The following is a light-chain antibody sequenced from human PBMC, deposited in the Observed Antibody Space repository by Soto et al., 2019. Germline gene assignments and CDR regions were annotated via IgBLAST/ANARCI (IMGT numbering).Light chain of an antibody. CDR1: QGISSW. V-gene: IGKV1-12*01. CDR2: AAS. J-gene: IGKJ3*01. CDR3: QHANSFPLS. Sequence: DIQMTQSPSSVSASVGDRVTITCRASQGISSWLAWYQQKRGKAPKLLIDAASSLQSGVPSRFSGSGSRTYFPPTISSQQPEFLATYCYQHANSFPLSCGPGPKVDIK.